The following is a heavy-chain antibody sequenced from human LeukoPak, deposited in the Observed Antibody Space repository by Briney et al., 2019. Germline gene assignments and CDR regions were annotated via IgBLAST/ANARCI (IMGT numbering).Heavy chain of an antibody. CDR1: GVTFSSYG. V-gene: IGHV3-33*01. Sequence: GRSLRLSCAASGVTFSSYGMHWVRQAPGKGLEWVAVIWYDGSNKYYADSVKGRFTISRDNSKNTLYLQMNSLRAEDTAVYYYARDRRPYSSSWYSFDYWGQGTLVTVSS. CDR2: IWYDGSNK. D-gene: IGHD6-13*01. J-gene: IGHJ4*02. CDR3: ARDRRPYSSSWYSFDY.